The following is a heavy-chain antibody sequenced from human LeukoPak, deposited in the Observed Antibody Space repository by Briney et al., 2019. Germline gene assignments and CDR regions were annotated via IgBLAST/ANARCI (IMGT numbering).Heavy chain of an antibody. CDR2: INHSGST. D-gene: IGHD2-15*01. Sequence: SETLSLTCAVFGGSFSNYYWRWVRQPPGKGLEWIGEINHSGSTKYNPSLKSRVTISVDTSKNQVSLKLTSVAAADTAIYYCSCSGGSCYSRDDPVPWGQGTLVTVSS. J-gene: IGHJ5*02. V-gene: IGHV4-34*01. CDR1: GGSFSNYY. CDR3: SCSGGSCYSRDDPVP.